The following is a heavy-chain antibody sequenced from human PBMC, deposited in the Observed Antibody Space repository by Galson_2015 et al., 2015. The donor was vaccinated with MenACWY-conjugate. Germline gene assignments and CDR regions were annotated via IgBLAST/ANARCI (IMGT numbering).Heavy chain of an antibody. V-gene: IGHV4-34*01. J-gene: IGHJ4*02. D-gene: IGHD6-19*01. CDR3: ARASSYSSGWYYY. CDR1: GGSFSGYY. CDR2: INHSGST. Sequence: LSLTCAVYGGSFSGYYWSWIRQPPGKGLEWIGEINHSGSTNYNPSLKSRVTISVDTSKNQFSLKLSSVTAADTAVYYCARASSYSSGWYYYWGQGTLVTVSS.